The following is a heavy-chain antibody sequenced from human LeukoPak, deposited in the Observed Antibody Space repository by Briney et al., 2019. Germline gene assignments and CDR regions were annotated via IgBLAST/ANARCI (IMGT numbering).Heavy chain of an antibody. V-gene: IGHV4-4*07. CDR1: GGSISSYY. CDR3: ARDFAAGSSGYYFTDAFDI. Sequence: SETLSLTCTVSGGSISSYYWSWIRQPPGKGLEWIGRIYTSGSTNYNPSLKSRVTMSVDTSKNQFSLKLSSVTAADTAVYYCARDFAAGSSGYYFTDAFDIWGQGTMVTVSS. D-gene: IGHD3-22*01. J-gene: IGHJ3*02. CDR2: IYTSGST.